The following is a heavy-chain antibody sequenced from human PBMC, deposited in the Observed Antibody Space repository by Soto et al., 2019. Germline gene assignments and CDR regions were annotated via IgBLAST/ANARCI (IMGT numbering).Heavy chain of an antibody. V-gene: IGHV3-33*01. J-gene: IGHJ6*02. CDR3: ARSEPPRIHRAHYYYGMDV. Sequence: QVHLVESGGGVVRPGRSLRLSCEASGFTFSAYDMHWVRQAPGKGLQWVSAISYGGTNAYYADSVRGRFTISRDNSNNTSLLEINNLRTEDTTADYCARSEPPRIHRAHYYYGMDVWGQGTTVTV. D-gene: IGHD5-18*01. CDR2: ISYGGTNA. CDR1: GFTFSAYD.